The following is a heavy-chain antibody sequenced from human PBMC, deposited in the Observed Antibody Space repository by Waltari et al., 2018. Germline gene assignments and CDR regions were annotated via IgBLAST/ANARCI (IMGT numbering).Heavy chain of an antibody. V-gene: IGHV3-30-3*01. CDR1: GFTFSRYA. J-gene: IGHJ6*03. CDR2: IAYDGSNK. CDR3: ARAQIHYYYMDV. Sequence: QVQLVESGGGVVQPGRSLRLSCAASGFTFSRYAMHWVRQAPGKGLEWVAVIAYDGSNKFYADSVKGRLTISRDNFKNTLNLQMNSLRAEDTAVYYCARAQIHYYYMDVWGKGTTVTISS.